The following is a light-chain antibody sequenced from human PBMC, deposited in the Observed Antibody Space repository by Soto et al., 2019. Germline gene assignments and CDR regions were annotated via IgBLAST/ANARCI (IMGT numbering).Light chain of an antibody. CDR1: QSISYY. CDR3: QQYNRFSTWT. J-gene: IGKJ1*01. Sequence: DIQMTQSPSTLSASVGDRVTITCRASQSISYYLAWYQKKPGKAPKVLIWNASSLQRGVPSRFSSSGSGTEFTLTISSLLPDDFATYYCQQYNRFSTWTFGQGTKVEIK. V-gene: IGKV1-5*01. CDR2: NAS.